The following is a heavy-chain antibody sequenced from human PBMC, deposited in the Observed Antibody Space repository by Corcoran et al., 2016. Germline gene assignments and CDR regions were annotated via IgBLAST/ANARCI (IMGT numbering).Heavy chain of an antibody. Sequence: QVQLVQSGAEVKKPVASVKVSCTASGYTFTGYYMHWVRQAPGQGLEWMGWINPNSGGTNYAQKFQGWVTMTRDTSISTAYMELSRLRSDDTAVYYCARNRYCSGGSGSIDAFDIWGQGTMVTVSS. CDR1: GYTFTGYY. CDR3: ARNRYCSGGSGSIDAFDI. V-gene: IGHV1-2*04. D-gene: IGHD2-15*01. CDR2: INPNSGGT. J-gene: IGHJ3*02.